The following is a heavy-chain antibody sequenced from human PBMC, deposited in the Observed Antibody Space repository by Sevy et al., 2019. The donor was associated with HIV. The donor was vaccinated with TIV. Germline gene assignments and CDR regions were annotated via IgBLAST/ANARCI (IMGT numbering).Heavy chain of an antibody. CDR2: IRYDGSNK. J-gene: IGHJ6*02. CDR1: GFTLSSYG. CDR3: ARDRLGITISAEWGCGTDV. Sequence: GGSLRLSCVASGFTLSSYGMHWVRQAPGKGLEWVAVIRYDGSNKYYADSVKGRFTISRDNSKNTLYLQMNSLRAEDTAVYYCARDRLGITISAEWGCGTDVWGQGTTVTVSS. D-gene: IGHD3-3*01. V-gene: IGHV3-33*01.